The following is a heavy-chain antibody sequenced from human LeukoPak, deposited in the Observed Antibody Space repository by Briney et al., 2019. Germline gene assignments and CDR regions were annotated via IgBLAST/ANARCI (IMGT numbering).Heavy chain of an antibody. CDR3: AREGGDGHQLVRGRPYYYYGMDV. CDR2: TDSDGSST. J-gene: IGHJ6*02. V-gene: IGHV3-74*01. CDR1: GFTFSNYW. Sequence: GGSLRLSCAASGFTFSNYWMHWVRQAPGKGLAWVSRTDSDGSSTTYADSVKGRFSISRDNAKNTLYLQMNSLRAEDTAVYYCAREGGDGHQLVRGRPYYYYGMDVWGQGTTVTVSS. D-gene: IGHD6-13*01.